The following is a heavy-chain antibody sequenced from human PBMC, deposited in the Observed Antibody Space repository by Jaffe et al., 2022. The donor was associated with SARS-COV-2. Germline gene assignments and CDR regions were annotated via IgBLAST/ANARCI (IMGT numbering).Heavy chain of an antibody. CDR2: ISYNSDRV. Sequence: EVQLVESGGDLVEPGRSLRLSCAASGFIFDHYAMHWVRQAPGKGLEWVAGISYNSDRVNYGDSVRGRFTVSRDNAKNSLYLQMNSLRAEDTAVYYCAKHISRYNWNDAWLDAWGQGTLVTVSS. CDR1: GFIFDHYA. CDR3: AKHISRYNWNDAWLDA. V-gene: IGHV3-9*01. D-gene: IGHD1-1*01. J-gene: IGHJ5*02.